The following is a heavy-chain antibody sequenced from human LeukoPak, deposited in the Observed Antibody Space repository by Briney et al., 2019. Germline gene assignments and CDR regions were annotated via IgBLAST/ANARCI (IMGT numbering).Heavy chain of an antibody. D-gene: IGHD1-26*01. CDR2: VSIDGSNK. Sequence: PGGSLRLSCEASGFTFSSYEMQWVRQAPGKGLEWVAVVSIDGSNKFYADSVKGRITISRDNSKNTVDLQINDVRPEDTAVYYCARGPTYFDYWGQGTLVTVSS. J-gene: IGHJ4*02. V-gene: IGHV3-30-3*01. CDR1: GFTFSSYE. CDR3: ARGPTYFDY.